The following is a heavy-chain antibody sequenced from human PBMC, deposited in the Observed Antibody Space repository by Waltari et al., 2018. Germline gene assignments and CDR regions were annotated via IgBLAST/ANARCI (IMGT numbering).Heavy chain of an antibody. J-gene: IGHJ2*01. CDR3: ARHPEQLVGYWYFDL. D-gene: IGHD6-6*01. CDR1: GYSISSGYY. V-gene: IGHV4-38-2*01. CDR2: IYTSGST. Sequence: QVQLQESGPGLVKPSETLSLTCVVSGYSISSGYYWGWIRKHPGKGLEWIGSIYTSGSTYQNPSIKGRVTISLDPAKNQFSLKLSSVTAADTAVFYCARHPEQLVGYWYFDLWGRGTLVTVSS.